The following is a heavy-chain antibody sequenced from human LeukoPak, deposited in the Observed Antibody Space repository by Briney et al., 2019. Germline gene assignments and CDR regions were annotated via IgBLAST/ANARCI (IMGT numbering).Heavy chain of an antibody. V-gene: IGHV4-59*01. CDR3: ARGHCSSTSCYDAFDI. Sequence: SETLSPTCTVSGGSNSSYYWSWIRQPPGKGLEWIGYIYYSGSTNYNPSLKSRVTISVDTSKNQFSLKLSSVTAADTAVYCCARGHCSSTSCYDAFDIWGQGTMVTVSS. CDR2: IYYSGST. D-gene: IGHD2-2*01. J-gene: IGHJ3*02. CDR1: GGSNSSYY.